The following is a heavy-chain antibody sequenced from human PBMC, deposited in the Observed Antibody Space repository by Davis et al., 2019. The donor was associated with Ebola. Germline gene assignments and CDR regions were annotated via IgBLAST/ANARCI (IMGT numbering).Heavy chain of an antibody. J-gene: IGHJ6*02. CDR2: ISSISTYT. V-gene: IGHV3-11*05. Sequence: GSLRLSCAAPGFTFSDYYMSWIRQAPGKGLEWVSYISSISTYTNYADSVKGRFTISRDNAKNSLYLQMNSLRAEDTAVYYCARDWADTDTFIYYDYAMDVWGQGTTVTVSS. D-gene: IGHD5-18*01. CDR1: GFTFSDYY. CDR3: ARDWADTDTFIYYDYAMDV.